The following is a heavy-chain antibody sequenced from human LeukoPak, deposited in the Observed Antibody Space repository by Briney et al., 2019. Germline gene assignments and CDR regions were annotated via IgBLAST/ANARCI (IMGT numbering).Heavy chain of an antibody. D-gene: IGHD1-14*01. J-gene: IGHJ3*02. Sequence: GESLKISCQGSGYSFTNYSIGWVRQMAGKGLEWMGLIYPGDSDTRYSPSFQGQVTISADKSISTAYLQWSSLKASDTAIYYCARRGPSNRDAFDIWGQGTVVTVSS. CDR1: GYSFTNYS. CDR3: ARRGPSNRDAFDI. CDR2: IYPGDSDT. V-gene: IGHV5-51*01.